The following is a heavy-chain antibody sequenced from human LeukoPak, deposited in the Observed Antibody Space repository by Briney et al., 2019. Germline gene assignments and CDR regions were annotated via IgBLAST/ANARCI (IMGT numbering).Heavy chain of an antibody. CDR3: ARVAGDNSLDY. CDR2: IHYSGST. V-gene: IGHV4-59*01. Sequence: SETLSLTSTVSGGSISDSYWSWIRQPPGKGLEWIGYIHYSGSTNYNPSLKSRGAISVDTSKSQLSLKLSSVTVADTAVYYCARVAGDNSLDYWGQGTLVTVSS. J-gene: IGHJ4*02. D-gene: IGHD3-16*01. CDR1: GGSISDSY.